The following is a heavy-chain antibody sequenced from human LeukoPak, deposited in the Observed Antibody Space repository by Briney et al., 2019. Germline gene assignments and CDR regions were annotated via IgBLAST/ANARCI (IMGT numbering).Heavy chain of an antibody. CDR3: ARDTSDIVAAYYYYYGMDV. CDR1: GFTFSSYE. Sequence: GGSLRLSCAASGFTFSSYEMNWVRQAPAKGQEWVSYISSSGSTIYYADSVKGRFTISRDNAKNSLYLQMNSLRAEDTAVYYCARDTSDIVAAYYYYYGMDVWGKGTTVTVSS. J-gene: IGHJ6*04. D-gene: IGHD5-12*01. CDR2: ISSSGSTI. V-gene: IGHV3-48*03.